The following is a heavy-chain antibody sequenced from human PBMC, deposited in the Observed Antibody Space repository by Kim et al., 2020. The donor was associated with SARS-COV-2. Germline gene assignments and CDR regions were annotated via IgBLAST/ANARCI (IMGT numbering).Heavy chain of an antibody. J-gene: IGHJ4*02. V-gene: IGHV3-23*01. CDR3: AKCPVAYSGSPFDS. CDR1: GFTFSSYA. Sequence: GGSLRLSCAASGFTFSSYAMDWVRQAPGKGLEWVSGISVSASATYYADSVRGRFTISRDNSKNTLYLQMNSLRAEDTAVYYCAKCPVAYSGSPFDSWGQGTLVTVSS. D-gene: IGHD6-6*01. CDR2: ISVSASAT.